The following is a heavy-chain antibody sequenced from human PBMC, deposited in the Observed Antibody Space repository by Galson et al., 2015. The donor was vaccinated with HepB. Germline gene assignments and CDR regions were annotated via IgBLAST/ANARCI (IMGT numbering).Heavy chain of an antibody. CDR1: GFTFSSYS. CDR2: ISSSSSTI. J-gene: IGHJ3*02. Sequence: SLRLSCAASGFTFSSYSMNWVRQAPGKGLEWVSYISSSSSTIYYADSVKGRFTISRDNAKNSLYLQMNSLRDEDTAVYYCARDRRSGGLSDAFDIWGQGTMVTVSS. CDR3: ARDRRSGGLSDAFDI. V-gene: IGHV3-48*02. D-gene: IGHD2-15*01.